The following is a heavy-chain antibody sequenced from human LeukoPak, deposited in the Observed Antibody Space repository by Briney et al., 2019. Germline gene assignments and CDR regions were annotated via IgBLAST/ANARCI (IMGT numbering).Heavy chain of an antibody. CDR1: GFSFIGYY. V-gene: IGHV1-2*04. CDR2: INPNTGDT. J-gene: IGHJ1*01. CDR3: ARGFNGLSTAALSL. Sequence: ASVKVSCKASGFSFIGYYIHWVRQAPGQGLEWMGWINPNTGDTRFTQKFQAWVTMTRDTSISTAYMELRNLRSADTAMYFCARGFNGLSTAALSLWGQGTLVTGSS. D-gene: IGHD2-8*01.